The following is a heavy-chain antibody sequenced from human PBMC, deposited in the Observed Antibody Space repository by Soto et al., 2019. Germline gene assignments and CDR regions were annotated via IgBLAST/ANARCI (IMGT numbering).Heavy chain of an antibody. V-gene: IGHV4-59*01. CDR2: IYYSGST. Sequence: SETLSLTCTVSGGSISSYYWSWIRQPPGKGLEWIGYIYYSGSTNYNPSLKSRVTISVDTSKNQFSLKLSSVTAADTAVYYCARVPKPSYYYDSSGYPDAFDIWGQGTMVTVSS. CDR3: ARVPKPSYYYDSSGYPDAFDI. J-gene: IGHJ3*02. D-gene: IGHD3-22*01. CDR1: GGSISSYY.